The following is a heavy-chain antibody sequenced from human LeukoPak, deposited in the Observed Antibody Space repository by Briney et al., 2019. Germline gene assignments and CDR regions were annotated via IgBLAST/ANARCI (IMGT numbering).Heavy chain of an antibody. CDR3: ARAMTTVTPYYYMDA. J-gene: IGHJ6*03. D-gene: IGHD4-11*01. Sequence: GASVKVSCKASGYTFTSYGISWVRQAPGQGLEWMGWISAYNGNTNYAQKLQGRVTMTTDTSTSTAYMELRSLRSDDTAVYYCARAMTTVTPYYYMDAWGKGTTVTVSS. CDR2: ISAYNGNT. V-gene: IGHV1-18*01. CDR1: GYTFTSYG.